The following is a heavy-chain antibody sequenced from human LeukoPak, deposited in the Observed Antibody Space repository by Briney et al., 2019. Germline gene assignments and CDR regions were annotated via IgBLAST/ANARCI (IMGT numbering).Heavy chain of an antibody. D-gene: IGHD3-10*01. CDR2: MYYSGST. V-gene: IGHV4-39*07. CDR1: GASISSSSYY. Sequence: SETLSLTCSVSGASISSSSYYWGWIRQPPGKGLEWIGSMYYSGSTYYNPSLKSRVTISVDTSKNQFSLKLSSVTAADTAVYYCARAGGFTILRGAVNNWFDPWGQGTLVTASS. CDR3: ARAGGFTILRGAVNNWFDP. J-gene: IGHJ5*02.